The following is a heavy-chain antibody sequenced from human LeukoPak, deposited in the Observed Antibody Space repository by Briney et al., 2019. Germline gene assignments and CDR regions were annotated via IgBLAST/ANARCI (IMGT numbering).Heavy chain of an antibody. V-gene: IGHV3-74*03. D-gene: IGHD5-24*01. CDR1: GFAFVKSW. Sequence: GGSLRLSCAASGFAFVKSWMHWVRQAPGKGLVWVSNIHNDGSRTTYADSVKGRFTISRDNAKNTVFLRMNNLRADDTGTYYCVKDQNYQLRLWGQGTLVTVSS. CDR2: IHNDGSRT. J-gene: IGHJ4*02. CDR3: VKDQNYQLRL.